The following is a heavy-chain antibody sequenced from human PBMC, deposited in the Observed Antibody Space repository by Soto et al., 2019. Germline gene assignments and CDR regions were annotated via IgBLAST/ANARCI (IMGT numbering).Heavy chain of an antibody. D-gene: IGHD2-15*01. CDR2: FDPEDGET. Sequence: QVQLVQSGAEVKKPGASVKVSCKVSGYTLTELSMHWVRQAPGKGLEWMGGFDPEDGETIYAQKFQGRVTMTEDTSTDPAYMEGSRLRSEDTAVYYCATLYHPGYYYCYGMDVWGQGTTVTVSS. V-gene: IGHV1-24*01. CDR1: GYTLTELS. CDR3: ATLYHPGYYYCYGMDV. J-gene: IGHJ6*02.